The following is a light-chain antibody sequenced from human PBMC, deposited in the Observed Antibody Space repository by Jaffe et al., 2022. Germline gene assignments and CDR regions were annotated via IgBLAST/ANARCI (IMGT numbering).Light chain of an antibody. V-gene: IGLV2-11*01. CDR3: CSYAGSYTFVV. CDR2: DVI. Sequence: QSALTQPRSVSGSPGQSVTISCTGTPRDVGGYNYVSWYQQHPGKAPKLIIHDVIRRPSGVPDRFSASKSGNTASLTISGLQTDDEADYYCCSYAGSYTFVVFGGGTKVTVL. CDR1: PRDVGGYNY. J-gene: IGLJ3*02.